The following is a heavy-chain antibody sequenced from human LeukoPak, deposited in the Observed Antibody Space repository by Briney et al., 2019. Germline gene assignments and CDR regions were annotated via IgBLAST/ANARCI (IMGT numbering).Heavy chain of an antibody. CDR3: ARGNGVVGVVVAANFDY. CDR2: INTNTGNP. V-gene: IGHV7-4-1*02. D-gene: IGHD2-15*01. Sequence: GALVKVSCKASGYTFTSYAMNWVRQAPGQGLEWMGWINTNTGNPTYAQGFTGRFVFSLDTSVSTAYLQISSLKAEDTAVYYCARGNGVVGVVVAANFDYWGQGTLVTVSS. CDR1: GYTFTSYA. J-gene: IGHJ4*02.